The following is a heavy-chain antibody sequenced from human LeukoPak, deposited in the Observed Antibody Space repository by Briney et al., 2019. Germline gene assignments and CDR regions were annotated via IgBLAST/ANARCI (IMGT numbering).Heavy chain of an antibody. CDR3: ARDYPEAFDI. J-gene: IGHJ3*02. CDR1: GGSISSSSYY. Sequence: SETLSLTCTVSGGSISSSSYYWGWIRQPPGKGLEWIGSIYYSGSTYYSPSLKSRVTISVDTSKNQFSLKLSSVTAADTAVYYCARDYPEAFDIWGQGIMVTVSS. CDR2: IYYSGST. V-gene: IGHV4-39*02.